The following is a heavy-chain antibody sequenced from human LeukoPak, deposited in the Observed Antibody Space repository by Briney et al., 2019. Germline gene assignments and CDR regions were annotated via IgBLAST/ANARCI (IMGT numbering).Heavy chain of an antibody. J-gene: IGHJ2*01. V-gene: IGHV1-18*01. CDR2: ISAYNGNT. CDR3: ARTVVVAARRDLAWYFDL. D-gene: IGHD2-15*01. Sequence: ASVKVSCKASGYTFTSYGISWVRQAPGQGLEWMGWISAYNGNTNYAQKLQGRVTMTTDTSTSTAYMELRSLRSDDTAVYYCARTVVVAARRDLAWYFDLWGRGTLVTVSS. CDR1: GYTFTSYG.